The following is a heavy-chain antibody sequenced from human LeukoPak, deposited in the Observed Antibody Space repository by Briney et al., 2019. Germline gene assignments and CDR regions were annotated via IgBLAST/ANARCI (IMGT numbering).Heavy chain of an antibody. Sequence: PGGSLRLSCAASGCTFGNSGMSWVRQAPGRGLEWVSVISGNGVSTYYADSVKGRFTISRDNSKNTLYLQMNSLRAEDTAVYYCAKGAWLDYWGQGTLVTVSS. J-gene: IGHJ4*02. CDR3: AKGAWLDY. CDR2: ISGNGVST. CDR1: GCTFGNSG. V-gene: IGHV3-23*01.